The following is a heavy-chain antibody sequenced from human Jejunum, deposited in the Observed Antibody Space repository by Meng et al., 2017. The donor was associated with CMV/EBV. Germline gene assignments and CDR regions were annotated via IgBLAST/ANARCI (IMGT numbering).Heavy chain of an antibody. J-gene: IGHJ4*02. D-gene: IGHD1-26*01. CDR3: ARGPGASTREGFDY. CDR2: FYSSDTY. Sequence: VQLPESGPGLVKPSETLSLTCTVSGGSINNYYWSWIRQSAEKGLEWIGRFYSSDTYNYHPSLNSRVTMSLDTSKNQFSLNLRSVTAADTAIYYCARGPGASTREGFDYWGLGTLVTVSS. V-gene: IGHV4-4*07. CDR1: GGSINNYY.